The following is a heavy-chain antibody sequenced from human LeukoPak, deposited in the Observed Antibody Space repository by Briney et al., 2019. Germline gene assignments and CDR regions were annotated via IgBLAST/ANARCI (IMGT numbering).Heavy chain of an antibody. J-gene: IGHJ3*02. V-gene: IGHV4-39*01. CDR3: ARQGRDAYPPKAFDI. Sequence: SETLSLTCSDSGGSTSSNNYYWGWIRQPPGKGLEWIGSIYYSGSTYYNPSVESRVTVSVDTSKNQFSLKMTSMTASDTAIYYCARQGRDAYPPKAFDIWGQGRMVTVSS. CDR2: IYYSGST. CDR1: GGSTSSNNYY. D-gene: IGHD5-24*01.